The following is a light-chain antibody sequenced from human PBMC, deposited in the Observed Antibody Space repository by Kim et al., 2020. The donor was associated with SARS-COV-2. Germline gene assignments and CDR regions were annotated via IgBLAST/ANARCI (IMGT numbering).Light chain of an antibody. J-gene: IGKJ4*01. CDR3: QQYDTWPPVT. V-gene: IGKV3-15*01. CDR1: QSVSSK. CDR2: GAA. Sequence: SPGERVTLSCRASQSVSSKLVWYQQKPGQAPRLLIYGAATRATGTPDRFSGSGSGTEFTLDISSLQSEDFAVYYCQQYDTWPPVTFGGGTKVEIK.